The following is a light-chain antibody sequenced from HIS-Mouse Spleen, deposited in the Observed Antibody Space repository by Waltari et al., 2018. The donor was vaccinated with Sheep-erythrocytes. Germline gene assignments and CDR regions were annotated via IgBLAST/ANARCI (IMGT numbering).Light chain of an antibody. V-gene: IGLV2-8*01. CDR2: EVS. CDR3: SSYAGSNNWV. Sequence: QSALTQPPSASGSPGQSVTIPCTGTSSDVGGSNHVSWYQQHPGKAPKLMIYEVSKRPSGVPDRFSGSKSGNTASLTVSGLQAEDEADYYCSSYAGSNNWVFGGGTKLTVL. J-gene: IGLJ3*02. CDR1: SSDVGGSNH.